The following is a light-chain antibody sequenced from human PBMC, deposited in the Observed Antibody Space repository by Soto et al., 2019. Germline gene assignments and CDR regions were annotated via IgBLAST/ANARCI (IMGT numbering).Light chain of an antibody. Sequence: QLVLTQSSSASASLGSSVKLTCTLSSGHSSYIIAWHQQQPGKAHRYLMKLEGSGSYNKGSGVPDRFSGSSSGADRYLTISNLELEDEADYYCETWDSNTRVFGGGTKLTVL. CDR2: LEGSGSY. CDR1: SGHSSYI. V-gene: IGLV4-60*02. J-gene: IGLJ3*02. CDR3: ETWDSNTRV.